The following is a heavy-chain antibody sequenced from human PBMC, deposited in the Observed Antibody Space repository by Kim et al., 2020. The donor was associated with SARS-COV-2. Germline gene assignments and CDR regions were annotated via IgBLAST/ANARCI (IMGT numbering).Heavy chain of an antibody. CDR2: INAGNGNT. CDR3: ARAGIAVAGRNYYYYYGMDV. J-gene: IGHJ6*02. D-gene: IGHD6-19*01. CDR1: GYTFTSYA. V-gene: IGHV1-3*01. Sequence: ASVKVSCKASGYTFTSYAMHWVRQAPGQRLEWMGWINAGNGNTKYSQKFQGRVTITRDTSASTTYMELSSLRSEDTAVYYCARAGIAVAGRNYYYYYGMDVWGQGTTVTVSS.